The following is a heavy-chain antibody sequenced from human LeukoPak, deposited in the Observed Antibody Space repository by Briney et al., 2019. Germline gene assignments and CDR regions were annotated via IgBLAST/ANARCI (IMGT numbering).Heavy chain of an antibody. CDR2: ISGSGGST. CDR1: EFTFSNYA. D-gene: IGHD6-19*01. J-gene: IGHJ5*02. V-gene: IGHV3-23*01. CDR3: AKDVFRRGSVAGWFDP. Sequence: GGSLRLSCVASEFTFSNYAMSWVRQAPGKGLEWVSAISGSGGSTYYADPVKGRFTISRDNSKNTLYLQMNSLRPEDTAIYSCAKDVFRRGSVAGWFDPWGQGTLVTVSS.